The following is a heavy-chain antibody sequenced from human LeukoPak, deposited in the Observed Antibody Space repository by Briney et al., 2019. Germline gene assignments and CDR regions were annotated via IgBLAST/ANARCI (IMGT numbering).Heavy chain of an antibody. J-gene: IGHJ4*02. CDR1: GYSFTSYY. V-gene: IGHV5-51*01. D-gene: IGHD6-13*01. CDR3: ARRGSSSSIDY. Sequence: GESLKISSKASGYSFTSYYIGWLRHMPGKGLEWMGIIYPGDSDTRYSPSFQGQVTTSADKSISTAYLQWSSMQASDTAMYYCARRGSSSSIDYWGQGTLVTVSS. CDR2: IYPGDSDT.